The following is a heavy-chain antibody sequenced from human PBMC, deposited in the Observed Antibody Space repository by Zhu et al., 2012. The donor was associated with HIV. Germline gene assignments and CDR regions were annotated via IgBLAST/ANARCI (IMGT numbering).Heavy chain of an antibody. CDR2: IYYSGST. V-gene: IGHV4-59*11. CDR1: GGSISSHY. D-gene: IGHD3-10*01. J-gene: IGHJ6*02. Sequence: QVQLQESGPGLVKPSETLSLTCTVSGGSISSHYWSWIRQPPGKGLEWIGYIYYSGSTNYNPSLKSRVTISVDTSKNQFSLKLSSVTAADTAVYYCARLATMVRGIYGMDVWGQGTTVTVSS. CDR3: ARLATMVRGIYGMDV.